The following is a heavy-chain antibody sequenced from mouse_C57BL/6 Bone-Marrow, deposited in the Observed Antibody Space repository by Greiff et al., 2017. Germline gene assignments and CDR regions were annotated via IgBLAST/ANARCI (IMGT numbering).Heavy chain of an antibody. V-gene: IGHV5-17*01. CDR3: ARDALVYFDY. CDR2: ISSGSSTI. J-gene: IGHJ2*01. Sequence: EVMLVESGEGLVKPGGSLKLSCAASGFTFSDYGMHWVRQAPEKGLEWVAYISSGSSTIYYADTVKGRFTISRDNAKNTLFLQMTSLRSEDTAMYYCARDALVYFDYWGQGTTLTVSS. CDR1: GFTFSDYG.